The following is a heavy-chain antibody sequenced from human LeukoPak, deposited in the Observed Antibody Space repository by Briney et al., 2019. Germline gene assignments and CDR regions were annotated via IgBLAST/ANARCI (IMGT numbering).Heavy chain of an antibody. D-gene: IGHD6-13*01. CDR3: ARDAYYTAAGTPGGYYYYYYMDV. Sequence: ASVKVSCKASGYTFTSYYMHWVRQAPGQGLEWMGWINTNTGNPTYAQGFTGRFVFSLDTSVSTAYLQISSLKAEDTAVYYCARDAYYTAAGTPGGYYYYYYMDVWGKGTTVTVSS. V-gene: IGHV7-4-1*02. CDR1: GYTFTSYY. CDR2: INTNTGNP. J-gene: IGHJ6*03.